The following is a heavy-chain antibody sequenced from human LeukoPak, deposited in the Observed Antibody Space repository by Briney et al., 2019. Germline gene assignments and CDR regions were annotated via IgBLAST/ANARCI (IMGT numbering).Heavy chain of an antibody. J-gene: IGHJ5*02. CDR1: GFTFSNYA. CDR3: ARSDWFDP. Sequence: GGSLRLSCAASGFTFSNYAMGWVRQAPGKGLVWVSRISSDGIITVYADSVKGRFTISRDNAKNTLYLQMNSLRAEDTAVYYCARSDWFDPWGQGTLVTVSS. CDR2: ISSDGIIT. V-gene: IGHV3-74*01.